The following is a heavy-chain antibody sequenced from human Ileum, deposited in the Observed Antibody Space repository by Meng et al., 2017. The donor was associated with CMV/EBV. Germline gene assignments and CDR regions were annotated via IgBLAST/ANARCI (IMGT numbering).Heavy chain of an antibody. D-gene: IGHD5-18*01. J-gene: IGHJ4*02. V-gene: IGHV4-61*02. Sequence: QVQLLEPDPGLGKPPQTLSLTCTVSGGSISSNNYYWSWIRQPAGKGLEWIGRIYTGGSTNYNPSLKSRVTISVDMSKNQFSLKLSSVTAADTAVYYCVRGLMSGYSYGYEDYWGQGTLVTVSS. CDR2: IYTGGST. CDR3: VRGLMSGYSYGYEDY. CDR1: GGSISSNNYY.